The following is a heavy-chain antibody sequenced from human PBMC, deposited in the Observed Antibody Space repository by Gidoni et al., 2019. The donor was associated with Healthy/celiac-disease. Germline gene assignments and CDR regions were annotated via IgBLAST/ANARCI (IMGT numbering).Heavy chain of an antibody. D-gene: IGHD1-26*01. Sequence: QVQLQESGPGLVKPSETLSLTCTVSGGSISSYYWSWIRQPPGKGLEWIGYIYYSGSTNYNPALKSRVTISVDTSKNQFSLKLSSVTAADTAGYYWARGGSSNWFDPWGQGTLVTVSS. V-gene: IGHV4-59*01. CDR2: IYYSGST. J-gene: IGHJ5*02. CDR3: ARGGSSNWFDP. CDR1: GGSISSYY.